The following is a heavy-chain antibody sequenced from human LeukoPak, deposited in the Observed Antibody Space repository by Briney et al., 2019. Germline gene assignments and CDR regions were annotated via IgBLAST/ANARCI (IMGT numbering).Heavy chain of an antibody. CDR1: GYSISGGYY. CDR3: ARALDYYGSGSYYDY. Sequence: PSETLSLTCAVSGYSISGGYYWGWIRQPPGKGLEWIGSIYHSGSTYYNPSLKSRVTISVDTSKNQFSLKLSSVTAADTAVYYCARALDYYGSGSYYDYWGQGTLVTVSS. V-gene: IGHV4-38-2*01. J-gene: IGHJ4*02. D-gene: IGHD3-10*01. CDR2: IYHSGST.